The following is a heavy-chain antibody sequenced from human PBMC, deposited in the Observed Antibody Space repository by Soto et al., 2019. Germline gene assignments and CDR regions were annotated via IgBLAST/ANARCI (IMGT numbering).Heavy chain of an antibody. Sequence: SETLSLTCTVSGASLRSGTYYWSWIRQPPGKGLEWIGYISHSGRTNYDPSLKSRLTMSVDTSQNQFSLQLNSATAADTAVYYCSYGSSFDYWGQGTLVTVSS. V-gene: IGHV4-61*01. CDR3: SYGSSFDY. J-gene: IGHJ4*02. CDR2: ISHSGRT. CDR1: GASLRSGTYY. D-gene: IGHD3-10*01.